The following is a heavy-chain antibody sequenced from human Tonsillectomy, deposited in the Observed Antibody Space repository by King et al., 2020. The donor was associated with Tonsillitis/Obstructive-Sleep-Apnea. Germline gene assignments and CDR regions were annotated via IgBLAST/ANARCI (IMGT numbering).Heavy chain of an antibody. V-gene: IGHV3-49*05. J-gene: IGHJ4*02. Sequence: VQLVESGGGLVKPGRSLRLSCTASGFTFGDYAMSWFRQAPGKGLEWVGFIRSKAYGGTTEYAASVKGRFTISRDDSKSIAYLQMNSLKTEDTAVYYCTRPIDCSGGSCYSYYFDYWGQGTLVTVSS. CDR1: GFTFGDYA. CDR2: IRSKAYGGTT. CDR3: TRPIDCSGGSCYSYYFDY. D-gene: IGHD2-15*01.